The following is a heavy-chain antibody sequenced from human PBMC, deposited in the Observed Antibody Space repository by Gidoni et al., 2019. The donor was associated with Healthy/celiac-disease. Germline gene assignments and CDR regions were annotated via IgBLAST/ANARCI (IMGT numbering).Heavy chain of an antibody. Sequence: QVQLVESGGGVVQPGRSLRLSCAASGFTFSSYGMHWVRQAPGKGLEWVAVISYDGSNKYYADSVKGRFTISRDNSKNTLYLQMNSLRAEDTAVYYCAKEDCSGGSCYPLGMDVWGQGTTVTVSS. CDR1: GFTFSSYG. V-gene: IGHV3-30*18. J-gene: IGHJ6*02. CDR3: AKEDCSGGSCYPLGMDV. D-gene: IGHD2-15*01. CDR2: ISYDGSNK.